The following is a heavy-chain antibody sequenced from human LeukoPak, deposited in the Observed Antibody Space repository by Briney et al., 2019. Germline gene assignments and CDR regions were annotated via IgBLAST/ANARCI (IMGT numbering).Heavy chain of an antibody. J-gene: IGHJ4*02. CDR2: ISGNGGNT. V-gene: IGHV3-64*01. CDR3: AREDGLGGNDH. CDR1: GFIFSDYS. D-gene: IGHD4-23*01. Sequence: PGGSLRLSCAVSGFIFSDYSMHWVRQAPGKGPESVSAISGNGGNTCYANSVKGRFTISRDNSKNTLYLQMGSLRPEDTAVYHCAREDGLGGNDHWGQGTLVTVSS.